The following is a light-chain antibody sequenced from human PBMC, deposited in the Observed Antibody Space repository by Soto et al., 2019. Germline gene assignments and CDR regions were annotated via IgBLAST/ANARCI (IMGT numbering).Light chain of an antibody. CDR2: SGD. CDR3: SAWDDSLNGWV. J-gene: IGLJ3*02. CDR1: SSKIGSHT. V-gene: IGLV1-44*01. Sequence: QSVLTQPPSTSGTPGQRVTISCSGSSSKIGSHTVSWYQHLPGTAPRLLIYSGDQRPSGVPDRFSGSKSGTSASLAISGLQSEDEADYYCSAWDDSLNGWVFGGGTQLTVL.